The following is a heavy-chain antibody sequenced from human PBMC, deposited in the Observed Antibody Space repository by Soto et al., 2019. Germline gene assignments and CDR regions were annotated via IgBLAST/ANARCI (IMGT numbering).Heavy chain of an antibody. V-gene: IGHV3-15*07. J-gene: IGHJ6*02. D-gene: IGHD4-4*01. CDR3: TTNHDYRIYYYCYGMDV. Sequence: EVQLVEPGGCLVKPGGSLRLSCAASGFTFRNAWMNWVRQAPGKGREWVGRIKSKTDGGTTDYAAPVKGRFNISRDDSKNTLYLQMSSLKAEDTAVYYCTTNHDYRIYYYCYGMDVWGQGTTVTVSS. CDR2: IKSKTDGGTT. CDR1: GFTFRNAW.